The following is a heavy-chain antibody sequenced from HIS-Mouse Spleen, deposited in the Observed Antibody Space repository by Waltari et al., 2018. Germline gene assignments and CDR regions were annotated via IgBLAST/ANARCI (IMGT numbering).Heavy chain of an antibody. J-gene: IGHJ3*02. Sequence: QVQLQESGPGLVKPSETLSLTCTVSGGSISSYNWSWIRQPAGKGLEWLGRIYTSGSTNYNPSLKSRVTMSVDTSKNQFSLKLSSVTAADTAVYYCARDFHDFWSGYYGGDKKHDAFDIWGQGTMVTVSS. CDR1: GGSISSYN. D-gene: IGHD3-3*01. CDR3: ARDFHDFWSGYYGGDKKHDAFDI. V-gene: IGHV4-4*07. CDR2: IYTSGST.